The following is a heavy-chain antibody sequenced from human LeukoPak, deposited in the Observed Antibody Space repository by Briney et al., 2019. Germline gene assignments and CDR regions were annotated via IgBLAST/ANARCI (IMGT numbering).Heavy chain of an antibody. CDR1: GATISSYY. Sequence: PETLAVLCTVSGATISSYYWSWIGQPPGKGLEWIGYISYIGSTNYNPSLKSRVTISVDTSKNQFSLKLSSVTAADTAVYYCARAVGVGRATYLALWGGNTLVTVSS. V-gene: IGHV4-59*08. J-gene: IGHJ2*01. D-gene: IGHD5-12*01. CDR3: ARAVGVGRATYLAL. CDR2: ISYIGST.